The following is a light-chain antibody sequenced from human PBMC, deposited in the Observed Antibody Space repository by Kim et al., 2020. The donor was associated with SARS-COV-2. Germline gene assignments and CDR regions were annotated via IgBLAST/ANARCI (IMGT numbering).Light chain of an antibody. CDR2: GAT. J-gene: IGKJ3*01. Sequence: SVGDRVTITCRASQNISIHLNWYQQQPGKAPQLLIHGATSLKSGVPSRVSGSGSGTHFTLTISSLQPEDFATYFCQQTHRSPPFTFGPGTKVDVK. CDR1: QNISIH. CDR3: QQTHRSPPFT. V-gene: IGKV1-39*01.